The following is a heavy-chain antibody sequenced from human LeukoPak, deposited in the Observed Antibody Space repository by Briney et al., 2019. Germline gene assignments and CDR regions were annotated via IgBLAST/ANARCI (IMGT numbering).Heavy chain of an antibody. D-gene: IGHD6-13*01. J-gene: IGHJ4*02. CDR1: VGSISSGSYY. CDR2: ISYSGTT. V-gene: IGHV4-61*01. CDR3: ARSFPSEAGDY. Sequence: SETLSLTCTVSVGSISSGSYYWNWIRQPPGKGLEWIGYISYSGTTNYNPSLKSRVTISVDTSKNQYSLKLSSVTAADTAVYYCARSFPSEAGDYWGQGTLVTVSS.